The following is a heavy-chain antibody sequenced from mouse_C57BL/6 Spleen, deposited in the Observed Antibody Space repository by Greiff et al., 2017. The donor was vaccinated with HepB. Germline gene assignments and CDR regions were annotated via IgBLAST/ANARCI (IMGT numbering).Heavy chain of an antibody. CDR1: GYTFTSYW. CDR3: ARVDDGYYFDY. V-gene: IGHV1-64*01. D-gene: IGHD2-3*01. Sequence: QVQLQQPGAELVKPGASVKLSCKASGYTFTSYWMHWVKQRPGQGLEWIGMIHPNSGSTNYNEKFKSKATLTVDKSSSTAYMQLSSLTSEDSAIYYCARVDDGYYFDYWGQGTTLTVSS. J-gene: IGHJ2*01. CDR2: IHPNSGST.